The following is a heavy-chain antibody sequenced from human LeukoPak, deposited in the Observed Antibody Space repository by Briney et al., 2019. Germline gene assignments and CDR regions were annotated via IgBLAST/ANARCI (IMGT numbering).Heavy chain of an antibody. Sequence: GGSLRLSCAASGFTVSRNYMSWVRQAPGKGLEWCSIIYSGSSTYSADPVKSRFTISRDNSKNTLYLQMNSLRAEDTAVYYCARMNFASSFDYWGQGTLVTVSS. J-gene: IGHJ4*02. CDR2: IYSGSST. V-gene: IGHV3-53*01. CDR1: GFTVSRNY. CDR3: ARMNFASSFDY. D-gene: IGHD1-7*01.